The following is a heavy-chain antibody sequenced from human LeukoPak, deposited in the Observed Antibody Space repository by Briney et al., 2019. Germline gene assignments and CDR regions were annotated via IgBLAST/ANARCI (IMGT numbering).Heavy chain of an antibody. J-gene: IGHJ4*02. V-gene: IGHV3-23*01. CDR3: AKLTTGWFEDF. CDR1: GFTLISYS. D-gene: IGHD2-8*02. Sequence: GGSLRLSCAATGFTLISYSMTWVRQAPGKGLEWVSAIRASDSNTFYADSVKGRFTIPRDSSKNTLYLQMNDLRDEDTAVYYCAKLTTGWFEDFWGQGNLVTVSS. CDR2: IRASDSNT.